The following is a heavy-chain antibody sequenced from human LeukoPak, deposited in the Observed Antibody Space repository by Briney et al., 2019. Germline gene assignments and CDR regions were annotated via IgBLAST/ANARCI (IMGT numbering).Heavy chain of an antibody. CDR1: GGSISSGSYY. V-gene: IGHV4-61*02. J-gene: IGHJ4*02. CDR2: IYTSGST. D-gene: IGHD3-9*01. Sequence: PSQTLSLTCTVSGGSISSGSYYWSWIRQPAGKGLEWIGRIYTSGSTNYNPSLKSRVTMSVDTSKNQFSLKLSSVTAADTAVYYCARGGYDILTQWGQGTLVTVSS. CDR3: ARGGYDILTQ.